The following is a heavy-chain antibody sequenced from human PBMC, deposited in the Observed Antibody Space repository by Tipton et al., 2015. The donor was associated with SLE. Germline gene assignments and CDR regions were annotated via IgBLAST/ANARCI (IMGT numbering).Heavy chain of an antibody. V-gene: IGHV4-61*02. J-gene: IGHJ4*02. CDR1: GGSISSGSYY. Sequence: TLSLTCTVSGGSISSGSYYWSWIRQPAGEGLEWIGRFYTRGSTNYNPALKSRVTISVDTSKNQFSLKLSSVTAADMAVYYCARRSLLAVPKWGQGTLVTVSS. CDR3: ARRSLLAVPK. CDR2: FYTRGST. D-gene: IGHD6-19*01.